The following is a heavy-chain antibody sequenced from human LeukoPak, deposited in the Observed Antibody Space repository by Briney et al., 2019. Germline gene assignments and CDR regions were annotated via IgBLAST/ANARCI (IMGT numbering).Heavy chain of an antibody. J-gene: IGHJ4*02. CDR3: AREGLIRDGYNRFDY. CDR1: GYTFTGYY. V-gene: IGHV1-2*04. Sequence: ASVKVSCKASGYTFTGYYMHWVRQAPGQGLEWMGWINPNSGGTNYAQKFQGWVTMTRDTSISTAYMELSRLRSDDTAVYYCAREGLIRDGYNRFDYWGQGTLVTVSS. D-gene: IGHD5-24*01. CDR2: INPNSGGT.